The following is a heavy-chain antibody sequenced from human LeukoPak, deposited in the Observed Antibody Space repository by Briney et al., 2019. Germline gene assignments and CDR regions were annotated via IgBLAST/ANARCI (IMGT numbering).Heavy chain of an antibody. CDR2: ISSSGSTI. CDR3: ARRALSSGWDFDY. V-gene: IGHV3-48*03. J-gene: IGHJ4*02. CDR1: GFTFSSYE. Sequence: GGSLRLSCAASGFTFSSYEVNWVRQAPGKGLEWVSYISSSGSTIYYADSVKGRFTISRDNAKNSLYLQMNSLRAEDTAVYYCARRALSSGWDFDYWGQGTLVTVSS. D-gene: IGHD6-19*01.